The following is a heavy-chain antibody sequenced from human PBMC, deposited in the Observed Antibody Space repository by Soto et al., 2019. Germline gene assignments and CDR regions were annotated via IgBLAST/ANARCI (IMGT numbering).Heavy chain of an antibody. J-gene: IGHJ4*02. CDR1: GFTFSSYS. D-gene: IGHD3-10*01. Sequence: EVQLVESGGGLVQPGGSLRLSCAASGFTFSSYSMNWVRQSPGKGLEWVSYISSSSSTIYYADSVKGRFTISRDNAKNSLKLQMNGMRAEDTAVYYCARITMVRGVNDYWGQGTLFNVSS. V-gene: IGHV3-48*01. CDR2: ISSSSSTI. CDR3: ARITMVRGVNDY.